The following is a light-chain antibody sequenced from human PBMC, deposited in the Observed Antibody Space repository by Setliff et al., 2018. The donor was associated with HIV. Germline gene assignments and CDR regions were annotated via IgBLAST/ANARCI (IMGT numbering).Light chain of an antibody. V-gene: IGLV2-14*01. CDR3: TSYTSSSTLYV. CDR1: NSDIGSYDF. Sequence: SALAQPASVSGSPGQSITISCTGSNSDIGSYDFVSWYQHHPGKAPKLMIYEVTNRPSGVSNRFSASKSGNTASLTISGLQAEDEADYYCTSYTSSSTLYVFGTGTKVTVL. CDR2: EVT. J-gene: IGLJ1*01.